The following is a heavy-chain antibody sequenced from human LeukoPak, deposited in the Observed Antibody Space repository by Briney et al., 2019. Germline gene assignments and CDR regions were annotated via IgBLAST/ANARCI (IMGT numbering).Heavy chain of an antibody. CDR1: GFTFSRYS. CDR2: ISSISSYI. D-gene: IGHD2-2*02. Sequence: GWALRLSCAASGFTFSRYSMNWVRPAPGKGLEWVSSISSISSYIYYADSVKGRFTISRDNAKNSLYLQMNSLRAEDTAVYYCAKDGGYCSSTSCYRAFDYWGQGTLVTVSS. J-gene: IGHJ4*02. V-gene: IGHV3-21*04. CDR3: AKDGGYCSSTSCYRAFDY.